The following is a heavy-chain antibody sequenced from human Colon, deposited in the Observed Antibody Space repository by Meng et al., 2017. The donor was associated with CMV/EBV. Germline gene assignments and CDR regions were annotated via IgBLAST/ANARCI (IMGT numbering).Heavy chain of an antibody. CDR2: VRNKANSYTT. Sequence: ASGFTFTDHYMDWVRLAPGKGLEWVGRVRNKANSYTTEYAASVKGRFTISRDDSKNSVYLQMNSLKTEDTAVYHCARMWRGRWLAPWGQGTLVTVSS. CDR3: ARMWRGRWLAP. D-gene: IGHD2-21*01. V-gene: IGHV3-72*01. CDR1: GFTFTDHY. J-gene: IGHJ5*02.